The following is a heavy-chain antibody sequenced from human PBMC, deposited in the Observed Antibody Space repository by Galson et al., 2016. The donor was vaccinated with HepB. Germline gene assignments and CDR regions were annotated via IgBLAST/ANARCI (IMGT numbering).Heavy chain of an antibody. CDR2: VSNTTFDT. CDR1: GFPFTDYY. CDR3: ARDVSLLPSVVTPGDAFDV. J-gene: IGHJ3*01. Sequence: SLRLSCAASGFPFTDYYMSWVRQAPGKGLEWISYVSNTTFDTDYADSVKGRFTISGDNAKNSLYLQMNSLRAEDTAVYYCARDVSLLPSVVTPGDAFDVWGQGTMVIVSS. V-gene: IGHV3-11*06. D-gene: IGHD4-23*01.